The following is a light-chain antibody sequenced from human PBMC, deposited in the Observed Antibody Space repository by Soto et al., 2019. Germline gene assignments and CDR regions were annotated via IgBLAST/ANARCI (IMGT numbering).Light chain of an antibody. CDR1: QSISSR. J-gene: IGKJ1*01. CDR2: DAS. CDR3: QQYNSYSVT. Sequence: DIQMTQSPSTLSASVGDRVTITCRASQSISSRLAWYQQKPGKAPKFLVYDASNLESGVPSRFSGSGSGTEFTLTISSLQPDDFATYYCQQYNSYSVTFGQGTRWIS. V-gene: IGKV1-5*01.